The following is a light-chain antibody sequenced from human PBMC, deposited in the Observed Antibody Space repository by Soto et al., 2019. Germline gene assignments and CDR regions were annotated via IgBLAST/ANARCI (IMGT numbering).Light chain of an antibody. Sequence: QSVLTHPASVFGSPGQSITFSCTGTSSDVGGYNFVSWYQQHPGKAPKLMIYEVSSRPSGVSNRFSGSNSGNTASLTISGLQPEDEVDYYCSSYTTRTTVVFGTGTKVTVL. V-gene: IGLV2-14*03. CDR1: SSDVGGYNF. CDR2: EVS. J-gene: IGLJ1*01. CDR3: SSYTTRTTVV.